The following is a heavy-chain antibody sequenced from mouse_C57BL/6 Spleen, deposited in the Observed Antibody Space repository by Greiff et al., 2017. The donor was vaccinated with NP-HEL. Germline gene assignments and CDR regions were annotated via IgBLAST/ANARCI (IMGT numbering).Heavy chain of an antibody. CDR1: GFNIKDDY. CDR3: TNWDGY. V-gene: IGHV14-4*01. D-gene: IGHD4-1*01. Sequence: EVQGVESGAELVRPGASVKLSCTASGFNIKDDYMHWVKQRPEQGLEWIGWIDPENGDTEYASKFQGKATITADTSSNTAYLQLSSLTSEDTAVYYCTNWDGYWGQGTTLTVSS. J-gene: IGHJ2*01. CDR2: IDPENGDT.